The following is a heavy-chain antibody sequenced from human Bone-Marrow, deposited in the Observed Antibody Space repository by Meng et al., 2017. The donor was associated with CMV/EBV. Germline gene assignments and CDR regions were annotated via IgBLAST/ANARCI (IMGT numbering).Heavy chain of an antibody. V-gene: IGHV1-2*02. D-gene: IGHD6-13*01. CDR1: GYTFTGYY. CDR3: ARDQQLVPLY. Sequence: ASVKVSCKASGYTFTGYYMHWVRQAPGQGLEWMGWINPNSGGTNYAQKFQGRVTMTRDTSISTAYMELTSLTSDDTAVYYCARDQQLVPLYWGQGHRVTGAS. J-gene: IGHJ4*02. CDR2: INPNSGGT.